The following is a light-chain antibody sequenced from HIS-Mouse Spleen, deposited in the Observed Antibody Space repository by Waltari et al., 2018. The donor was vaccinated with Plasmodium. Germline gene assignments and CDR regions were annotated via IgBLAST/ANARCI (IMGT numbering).Light chain of an antibody. Sequence: QPVLTQPPSSSASPGASARLTCTLPSDINVGSYNIYWYQPTPGSPPRYLLYYYSDSDKGQGSGVPSRFSGSKDASANTGILLISGLQSEDEADYYCMIWPSNASGVFGGGTKLTVL. CDR3: MIWPSNASGV. J-gene: IGLJ3*02. CDR2: YYSDSDK. V-gene: IGLV5-37*01. CDR1: SDINVGSYN.